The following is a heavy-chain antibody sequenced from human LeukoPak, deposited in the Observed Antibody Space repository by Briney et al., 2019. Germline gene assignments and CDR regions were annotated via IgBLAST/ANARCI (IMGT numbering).Heavy chain of an antibody. J-gene: IGHJ3*02. Sequence: PSETLSLTCTVSGGSISSYYWSWIRQPAGKGLEWIGRIYTSGSTNYNPSLKSRVTISVDTSKNQFSLKLSSVTAADTAVYYCAKARVKVSYAFDIWGQGTMVTVSS. V-gene: IGHV4-4*07. CDR1: GGSISSYY. D-gene: IGHD5/OR15-5a*01. CDR3: AKARVKVSYAFDI. CDR2: IYTSGST.